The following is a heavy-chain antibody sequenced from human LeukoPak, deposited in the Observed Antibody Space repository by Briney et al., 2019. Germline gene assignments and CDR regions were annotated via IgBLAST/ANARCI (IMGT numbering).Heavy chain of an antibody. J-gene: IGHJ4*02. CDR1: GGSISSYY. Sequence: SETLSLTCTGSGGSISSYYWSWIRQPPGKGLEWIGYIYYSGSTNYNPSLKSRVTISVDTSKNQFSLKLSSVTAADTAVYYCARGRMPDYYDSSGYQRRFDYWGQGTLVTVSS. CDR3: ARGRMPDYYDSSGYQRRFDY. D-gene: IGHD3-22*01. V-gene: IGHV4-59*01. CDR2: IYYSGST.